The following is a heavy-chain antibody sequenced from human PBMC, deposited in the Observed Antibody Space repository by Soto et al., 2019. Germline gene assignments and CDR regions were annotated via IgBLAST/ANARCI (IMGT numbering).Heavy chain of an antibody. Sequence: QVQLVQSGAEVKRPGSSVKVSCKASGDTFNFYSINWVRQAPGLGLEWMGRVNPILSMSNYAQRFQGRVTMTADKTTSTAYMELCGLRSEETAALYCSPCYRSPYRTFDFWGQGALVTVSS. CDR3: SPCYRSPYRTFDF. J-gene: IGHJ4*02. CDR2: VNPILSMS. D-gene: IGHD3-16*02. V-gene: IGHV1-69*04. CDR1: GDTFNFYS.